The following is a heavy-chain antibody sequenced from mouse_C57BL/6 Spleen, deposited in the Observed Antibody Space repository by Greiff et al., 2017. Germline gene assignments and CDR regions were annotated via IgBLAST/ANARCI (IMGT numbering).Heavy chain of an antibody. D-gene: IGHD2-3*01. Sequence: EVKLQESGPELVKPGASVKMSCKASGYTFTDYNMHWVKQSHGKSLEWIGYINPNNGGTSYNQKFKGKATLTVNKSSSTAYMELRSLTSEDSAVYYGARWEDGYYPYYFDYWGQGTTLTVSS. J-gene: IGHJ2*01. CDR2: INPNNGGT. CDR3: ARWEDGYYPYYFDY. V-gene: IGHV1-22*01. CDR1: GYTFTDYN.